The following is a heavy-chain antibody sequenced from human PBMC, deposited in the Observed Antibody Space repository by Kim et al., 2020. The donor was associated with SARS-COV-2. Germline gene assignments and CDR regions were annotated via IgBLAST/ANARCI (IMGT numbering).Heavy chain of an antibody. CDR1: GYTFTSYY. V-gene: IGHV1-46*01. CDR2: INPSGGRT. D-gene: IGHD3-22*01. CDR3: ARDAARSYYDSSGYRPQVGYYYYYGMDV. J-gene: IGHJ6*02. Sequence: ASVKVYCKASGYTFTSYYMHWVRQAPGQGLEWMGIINPSGGRTSYAQKFQGRVTMTRDTSTSTVYMELSSLRSEDTAVYYCARDAARSYYDSSGYRPQVGYYYYYGMDVWGQGTTVTVSS.